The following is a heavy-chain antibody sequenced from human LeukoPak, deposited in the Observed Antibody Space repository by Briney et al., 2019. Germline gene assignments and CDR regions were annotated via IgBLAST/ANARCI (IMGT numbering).Heavy chain of an antibody. V-gene: IGHV4-39*01. J-gene: IGHJ4*02. CDR2: IYYSGTT. D-gene: IGHD6-13*01. CDR1: GGFVSSSSYF. CDR3: ARHGGAAAAIDY. Sequence: PSETLSLTCTVSGGFVSSSSYFWGWIRQPPGKGLEWIGSIYYSGTTYYNPSLKSRITISLATSKNQFSLKLSSVTAADTAVYYCARHGGAAAAIDYWGQGTLVTVSS.